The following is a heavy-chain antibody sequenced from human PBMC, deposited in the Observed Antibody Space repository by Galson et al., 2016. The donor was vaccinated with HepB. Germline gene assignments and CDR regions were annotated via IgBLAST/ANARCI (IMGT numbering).Heavy chain of an antibody. CDR1: GGSISSYY. J-gene: IGHJ6*03. Sequence: SETLSLTCGVSGGSISSYYWSWIRQPPGKGLEWIGYIYYSGSTNYNPSLKSRVTISVDTSKNQFSLKLSSVTAADTAVYYCARGLPARYYYYYYMDVWGKGTTVTVS. CDR2: IYYSGST. CDR3: ARGLPARYYYYYYMDV. D-gene: IGHD2-15*01. V-gene: IGHV4-59*01.